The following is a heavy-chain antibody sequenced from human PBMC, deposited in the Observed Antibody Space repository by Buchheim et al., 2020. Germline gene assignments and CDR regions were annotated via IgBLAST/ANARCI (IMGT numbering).Heavy chain of an antibody. D-gene: IGHD2-15*01. J-gene: IGHJ4*02. V-gene: IGHV4-59*08. CDR2: IHYSGST. Sequence: QVQLQESGPGLVKPSETLSLTCSVSGGSISSYYWSWIRRSPGKGLESIGYIHYSGSTNYNPSLRSRVTISVDTSKNQFSLKLNSVTAADTAVYYCVRLGYCSGGHCLADYWGQGAL. CDR3: VRLGYCSGGHCLADY. CDR1: GGSISSYY.